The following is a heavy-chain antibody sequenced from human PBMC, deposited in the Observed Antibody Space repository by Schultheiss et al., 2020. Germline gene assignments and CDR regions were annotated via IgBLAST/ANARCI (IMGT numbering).Heavy chain of an antibody. V-gene: IGHV4-31*03. CDR3: AIGHYYDSSGYYPSYWYFDL. J-gene: IGHJ2*01. CDR1: GGSISSGGYY. CDR2: IYYSGST. D-gene: IGHD3-22*01. Sequence: SETLSLTCTVSGGSISSGGYYWSWIRQHPGKGLEWIGYIYYSGSTYYNPSLKSRVTISVDTSKNQFSLKLSSVTAADTAVYYCAIGHYYDSSGYYPSYWYFDLWGRGTLVTVSS.